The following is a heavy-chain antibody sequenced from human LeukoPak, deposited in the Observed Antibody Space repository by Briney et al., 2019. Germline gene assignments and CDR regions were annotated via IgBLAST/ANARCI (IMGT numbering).Heavy chain of an antibody. CDR2: IIPIFGTA. Sequence: SVKVSCKASGGTFSSYTISWVRQAPGQGLEWMGGIIPIFGTANYAQKFQGRVTITADESTSTAYMELSSLRSEDTAVYYCARAWFGELWHGMDVWGKGTTVTVSS. D-gene: IGHD3-10*01. V-gene: IGHV1-69*13. CDR1: GGTFSSYT. J-gene: IGHJ6*04. CDR3: ARAWFGELWHGMDV.